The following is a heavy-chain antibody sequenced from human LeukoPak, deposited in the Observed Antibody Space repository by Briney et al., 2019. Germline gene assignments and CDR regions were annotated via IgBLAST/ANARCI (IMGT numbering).Heavy chain of an antibody. Sequence: GGSLRLSCAASGFTFSSYGMHWVRQAPGKGLEWVAVIWYDGSNKYYADSVKGRFTTSRDNSKNTLYLQMNSLRAEDTAVYYCATLDYGIDRDAFDIWGQGTMVTVSS. V-gene: IGHV3-33*01. CDR3: ATLDYGIDRDAFDI. J-gene: IGHJ3*02. CDR1: GFTFSSYG. D-gene: IGHD4-17*01. CDR2: IWYDGSNK.